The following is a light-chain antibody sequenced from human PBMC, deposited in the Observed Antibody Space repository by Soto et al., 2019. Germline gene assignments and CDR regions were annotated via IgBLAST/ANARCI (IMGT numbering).Light chain of an antibody. CDR1: QSVGGRY. V-gene: IGKV3-20*01. CDR3: LHYGSSQWS. J-gene: IGKJ1*01. CDR2: VAS. Sequence: EIVLTQSPGTLSLSPGERATLSCRASQSVGGRYLAWFQQKPGQSPRLLIYVASTRATGVPDRFSGSGSATDFSLTNSRLEREDSAVYYCLHYGSSQWSFGKGTKVEIK.